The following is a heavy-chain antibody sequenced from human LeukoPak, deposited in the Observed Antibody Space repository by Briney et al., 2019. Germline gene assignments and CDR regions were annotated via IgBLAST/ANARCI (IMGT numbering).Heavy chain of an antibody. J-gene: IGHJ3*02. CDR2: ISGSGGNT. Sequence: GGSLRLSCAASGFTFNNYAMNWVRQAPGKGLEWVSSISGSGGNTYYADAVKGRFTISRDNSKNTLYLQMNSLRAEDTAVYYCAKPARTDAFDIWGQGTMITVSS. D-gene: IGHD1-14*01. CDR1: GFTFNNYA. CDR3: AKPARTDAFDI. V-gene: IGHV3-23*01.